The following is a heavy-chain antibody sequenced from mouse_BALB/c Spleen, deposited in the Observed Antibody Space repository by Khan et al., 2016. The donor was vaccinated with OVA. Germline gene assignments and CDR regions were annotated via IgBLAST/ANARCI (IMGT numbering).Heavy chain of an antibody. J-gene: IGHJ3*01. D-gene: IGHD2-1*01. CDR1: GYTFTSYV. V-gene: IGHV1S136*01. CDR3: SPVGTNYVSFAY. CDR2: IYPFNDDT. Sequence: VQLQQSGPELVKPGASVKMSCKASGYTFTSYVMHWVKQKPGLGLEWIGYIYPFNDDTKYNEKFKGKATLTSDRSSSTAYMELSSLTSEDSAVSFCSPVGTNYVSFAYWGQGTPVTVSA.